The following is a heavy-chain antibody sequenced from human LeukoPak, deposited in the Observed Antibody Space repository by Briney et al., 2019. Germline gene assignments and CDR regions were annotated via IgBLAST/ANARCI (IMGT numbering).Heavy chain of an antibody. D-gene: IGHD5-24*01. V-gene: IGHV4-34*01. Sequence: SETLSLTCAVYGGSFSGYYWSWIRQPPGKGLEWIGEINHSGSTNYNPSLKSRVTISVDTSKNQFSLKLSSVTAADTAVYYCATNIEMATTPLNRWGQGTLVTVSS. J-gene: IGHJ4*02. CDR1: GGSFSGYY. CDR3: ATNIEMATTPLNR. CDR2: INHSGST.